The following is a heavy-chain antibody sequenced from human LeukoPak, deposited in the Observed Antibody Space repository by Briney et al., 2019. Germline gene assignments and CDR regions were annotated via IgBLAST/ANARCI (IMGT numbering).Heavy chain of an antibody. CDR3: ARDRGSGWPYFDY. CDR1: GFTFSSYW. J-gene: IGHJ4*02. V-gene: IGHV3-7*01. Sequence: GGSLRLSCAASGFTFSSYWMSWVRQAPGKGLEWVANIKQDGSEKYYVDSVKGRFTISRDNAKNSLYLQMNSLRAEDTAVYYCARDRGSGWPYFDYWGQGTLVTVPS. D-gene: IGHD6-19*01. CDR2: IKQDGSEK.